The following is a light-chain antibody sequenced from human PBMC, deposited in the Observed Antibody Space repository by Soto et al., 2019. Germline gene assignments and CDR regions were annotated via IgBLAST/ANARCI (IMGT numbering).Light chain of an antibody. J-gene: IGKJ1*01. CDR3: QQSYSSPWP. Sequence: DIQMTQSPSSLSASVRDSVTITCRARQNIRNYLNWYQQKRGRAPKILIYAASSLQSGVPSRFSGGVSGTDFNLTITSLQPEDFATYYCQQSYSSPWPFGHGTKVEIK. V-gene: IGKV1-39*01. CDR2: AAS. CDR1: QNIRNY.